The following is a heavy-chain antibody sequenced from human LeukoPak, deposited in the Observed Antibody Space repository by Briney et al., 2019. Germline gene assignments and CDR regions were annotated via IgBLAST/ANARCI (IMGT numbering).Heavy chain of an antibody. V-gene: IGHV3-21*01. J-gene: IGHJ4*02. CDR3: ARAPLHLVMYHYFDY. D-gene: IGHD2/OR15-2a*01. Sequence: GRSLRLSCAASGFTFSSYGMHWVRQAPGRVLEWVSSISSSSSYIHYAGSVKGRFTISRDNAKNSLYLQMNSLRAEDTAVYYCARAPLHLVMYHYFDYWGQGTPVTVSS. CDR2: ISSSSSYI. CDR1: GFTFSSYG.